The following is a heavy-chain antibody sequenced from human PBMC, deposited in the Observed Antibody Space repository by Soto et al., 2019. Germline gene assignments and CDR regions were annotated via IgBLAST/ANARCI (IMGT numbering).Heavy chain of an antibody. CDR1: GFTFSTYD. Sequence: GGSLRLSCAASGFTFSTYDMHWFRQATGKGLEWVSAMGISGDTYYADSVKGRFTIYRENVKNSLYLQMNSLRAEDTAVYYCVSETGAGRSGPQPLDHWCQGPVVTLSS. CDR2: MGISGDT. V-gene: IGHV3-13*01. CDR3: VSETGAGRSGPQPLDH. J-gene: IGHJ4*02. D-gene: IGHD2-15*01.